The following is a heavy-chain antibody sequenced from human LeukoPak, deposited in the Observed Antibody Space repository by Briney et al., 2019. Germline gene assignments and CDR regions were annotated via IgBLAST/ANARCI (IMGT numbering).Heavy chain of an antibody. D-gene: IGHD3-16*02. J-gene: IGHJ4*02. V-gene: IGHV4-39*01. Sequence: SETLSLTCTVSGGSISSRSYYWGWIRQPPGKGLEWIGSIYYSGSTYYNPSLKSRVTISVDTSKNQFSLKLSSVTAADTAVYYCARHVHDYIWGSYRHGRYDYWGQGTLVTVSS. CDR1: GGSISSRSYY. CDR2: IYYSGST. CDR3: ARHVHDYIWGSYRHGRYDY.